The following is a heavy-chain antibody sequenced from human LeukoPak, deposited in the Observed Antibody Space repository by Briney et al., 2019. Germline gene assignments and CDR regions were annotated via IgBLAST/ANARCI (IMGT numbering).Heavy chain of an antibody. V-gene: IGHV4-39*01. CDR3: ARLAEGYYDSSGYYSIPYNFDY. D-gene: IGHD3-22*01. Sequence: SETLSLTCTVSGGSISSSSYYWGWIRQPPGKGLEWIGSIYYSGSTHYNPSLKSRVTISVDTSKNQFSLKLSSVTAADTAVYYCARLAEGYYDSSGYYSIPYNFDYWGQGTLVTVSS. J-gene: IGHJ4*02. CDR2: IYYSGST. CDR1: GGSISSSSYY.